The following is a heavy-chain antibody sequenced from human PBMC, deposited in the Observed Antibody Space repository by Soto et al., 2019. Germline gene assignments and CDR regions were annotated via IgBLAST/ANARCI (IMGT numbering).Heavy chain of an antibody. V-gene: IGHV3-48*02. Sequence: GGPLRLSCAGSGFTSSSYSMNWVRQAQGKGLEWVSYISSSSSTIYYADSVKCRFTIYRDNAKNSLYLQMNSLRDEDTAFYYCAISGSVHDGYLYCCQGPLFSV. CDR2: ISSSSSTI. D-gene: IGHD2-21*02. J-gene: IGHJ4*02. CDR1: GFTSSSYS. CDR3: AISGSVHDGYLY.